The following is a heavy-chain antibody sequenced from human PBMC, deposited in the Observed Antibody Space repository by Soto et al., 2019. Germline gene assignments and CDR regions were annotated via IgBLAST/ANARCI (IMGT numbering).Heavy chain of an antibody. J-gene: IGHJ2*01. D-gene: IGHD3-3*01. V-gene: IGHV4-4*01. Sequence: QVHLQESGPGLVKPSGTLSLTCDVSGDSISSVNWWGWVRQPPGQGLEWIGEIYHTGTTNYNPSRQSRLTLSVEKCKNQLSLNLASFPAAATAVYCCAMFSGFFPSSPFDLWGQGSLVTVSS. CDR3: AMFSGFFPSSPFDL. CDR2: IYHTGTT. CDR1: GDSISSVNW.